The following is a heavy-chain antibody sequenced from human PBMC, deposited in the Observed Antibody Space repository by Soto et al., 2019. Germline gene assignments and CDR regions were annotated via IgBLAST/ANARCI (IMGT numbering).Heavy chain of an antibody. D-gene: IGHD2-8*01. CDR2: ISYSGST. J-gene: IGHJ4*02. Sequence: PSETLSLTCTVSGGSISSGNYYWSWIRQPPGKGLEWIGFISYSGSTYYNLSLKSRITISVDTSKNQFSLNLSFVTAADTAVYYCARQYCTNGVCPFDYWGQGTLVTVSS. CDR3: ARQYCTNGVCPFDY. CDR1: GGSISSGNYY. V-gene: IGHV4-30-4*01.